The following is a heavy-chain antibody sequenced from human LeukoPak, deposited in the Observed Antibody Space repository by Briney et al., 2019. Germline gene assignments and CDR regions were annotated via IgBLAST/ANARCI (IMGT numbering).Heavy chain of an antibody. CDR1: GYTFTSYG. V-gene: IGHV1-18*01. J-gene: IGHJ6*02. CDR2: ISAYNGNT. Sequence: ASVTVSCKASGYTFTSYGISWVRQAPGQGLEWMGWISAYNGNTNYAQKLQGRVTMTTDTSTSTAYMELRSLRSDDTAVYYCASNVLLWFGESPYYGMDVWGQGTTVTVSS. CDR3: ASNVLLWFGESPYYGMDV. D-gene: IGHD3-10*01.